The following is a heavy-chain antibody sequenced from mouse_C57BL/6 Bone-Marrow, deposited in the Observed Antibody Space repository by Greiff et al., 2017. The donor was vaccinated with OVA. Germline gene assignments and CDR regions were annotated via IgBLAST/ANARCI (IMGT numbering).Heavy chain of an antibody. V-gene: IGHV1-75*01. CDR3: ARRRMGGNLDY. CDR2: IFPGSGST. J-gene: IGHJ2*01. Sequence: VKVVESGPELVKPGASVKISCKASGYTFTDYYINWVKQRPGQGLEWIGWIFPGSGSTYYNEKFKGKATLTVDKSSSTAYMLLSSLTSEDSAVYFCARRRMGGNLDYWGQGTTLTVSS. D-gene: IGHD2-1*01. CDR1: GYTFTDYY.